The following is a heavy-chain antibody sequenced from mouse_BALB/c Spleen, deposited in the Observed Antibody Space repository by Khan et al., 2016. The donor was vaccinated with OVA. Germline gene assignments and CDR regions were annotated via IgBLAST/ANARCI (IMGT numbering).Heavy chain of an antibody. V-gene: IGHV3-8*02. CDR3: ARSTYRYAFVY. CDR2: IIYTGYT. Sequence: EVQLQESGPSLVKPSQTLSLTCSVTGDSITTGYWNWIRKFPGNRLEYMGYIIYTGYTYYNPSLKSRISITRHSSNNQYYLQFISVTDEDTATYYCARSTYRYAFVYWGQGTLVTVSA. J-gene: IGHJ3*01. D-gene: IGHD2-14*01. CDR1: GDSITTGY.